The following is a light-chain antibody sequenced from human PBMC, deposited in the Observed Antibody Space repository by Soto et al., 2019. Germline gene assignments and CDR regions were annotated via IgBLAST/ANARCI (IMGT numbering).Light chain of an antibody. Sequence: QSALTQPASVSGSPGQSITISCTGTSCDIGSYNRVSWYQQHPGKAPQLIIYEVTDRPSGVSNRFSGSKSGNTASLTISGLQAEDEDEYYCSSYTNINTRAGVFGTGTKLTVL. CDR3: SSYTNINTRAGV. V-gene: IGLV2-14*01. CDR2: EVT. CDR1: SCDIGSYNR. J-gene: IGLJ1*01.